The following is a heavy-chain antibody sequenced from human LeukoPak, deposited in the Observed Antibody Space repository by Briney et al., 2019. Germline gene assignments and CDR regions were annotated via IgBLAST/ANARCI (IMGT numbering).Heavy chain of an antibody. V-gene: IGHV4-34*01. CDR2: INHSGST. CDR1: GGSFSGYY. CDR3: ARQNNFFAP. D-gene: IGHD1-20*01. Sequence: SETLSLTCAVYGGSFSGYYWSWIRQPPGKGLEWIGEINHSGSTNYNPSLKSRVTISVDTSKNQFSLRLSSVTAADTAVYYCARQNNFFAPWGQGTLVTVSS. J-gene: IGHJ5*02.